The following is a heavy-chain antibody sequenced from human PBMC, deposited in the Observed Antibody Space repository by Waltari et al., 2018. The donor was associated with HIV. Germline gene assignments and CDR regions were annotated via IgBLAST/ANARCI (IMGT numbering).Heavy chain of an antibody. CDR1: GFTFRRYG. Sequence: QVYLMESGGGVVHPGGSLKLSYAASGFTFRRYGMHWVRQAPGKGLEWVAVIWSDGYNKFYADSVRGRFTFSRDNSKYTLSLQMNSLRAEDTALYYCVKERGPFNGFDIWGQGTMVTVSS. V-gene: IGHV3-33*06. CDR3: VKERGPFNGFDI. J-gene: IGHJ3*02. CDR2: IWSDGYNK. D-gene: IGHD3-16*01.